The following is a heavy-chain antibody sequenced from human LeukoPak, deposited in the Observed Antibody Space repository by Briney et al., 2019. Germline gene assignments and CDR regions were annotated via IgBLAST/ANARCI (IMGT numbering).Heavy chain of an antibody. J-gene: IGHJ4*02. CDR2: ISSSSTYI. CDR3: ARDVADGDGHDY. D-gene: IGHD4-17*01. CDR1: GFTFSTYS. V-gene: IGHV3-21*01. Sequence: PGGSLRLSCAASGFTFSTYSMNWVRQAPGKGLEGVSFISSSSTYIYYADSLKGRFTISRDNAKNSLFLQMNSLRAEDTAVYYCARDVADGDGHDYWGQGTLVTVSS.